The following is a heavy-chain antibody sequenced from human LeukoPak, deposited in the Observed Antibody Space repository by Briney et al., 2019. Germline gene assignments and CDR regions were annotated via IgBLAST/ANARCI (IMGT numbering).Heavy chain of an antibody. J-gene: IGHJ4*02. D-gene: IGHD6-19*01. Sequence: GGSLRLSCAASGFTFSSYAMSWVRQAPGKGLEWVSAISGSGGSTYYADSVKGRFTISRDNSKNTLYLQMNSLRAEDTAVYYCARSYSSGWYAAGYWGQGTLVTVSS. CDR3: ARSYSSGWYAAGY. CDR1: GFTFSSYA. V-gene: IGHV3-23*01. CDR2: ISGSGGST.